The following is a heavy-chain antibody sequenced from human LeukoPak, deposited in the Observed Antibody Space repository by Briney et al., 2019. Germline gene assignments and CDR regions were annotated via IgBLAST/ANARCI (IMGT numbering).Heavy chain of an antibody. D-gene: IGHD1-26*01. CDR2: INPDGSRT. CDR3: SWDHTGKEDI. J-gene: IGHJ3*02. V-gene: IGHV3-74*01. Sequence: GGSLRLSCAASGSTFSHYWMHWVRQAPGKGLVWVSRINPDGSRTDCADSVAGRFTISRDNAKNTLYLQMNSLRADDTAVYYCSWDHTGKEDIWGQGTMVTVSS. CDR1: GSTFSHYW.